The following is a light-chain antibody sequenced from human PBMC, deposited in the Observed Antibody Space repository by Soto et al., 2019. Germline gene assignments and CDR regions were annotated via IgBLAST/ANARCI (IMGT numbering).Light chain of an antibody. J-gene: IGKJ1*01. CDR3: QQYSIWRT. CDR1: QSISDT. V-gene: IGKV3-15*01. CDR2: GAS. Sequence: EIVMTQSPATLSVSPGERATLSCRASQSISDTLAWYQQKPGQAPRLLIYGASTRATGIPARFSGSGSGTEFTLTISSLQSEDFAVYYCQQYSIWRTFGQGTKVDI.